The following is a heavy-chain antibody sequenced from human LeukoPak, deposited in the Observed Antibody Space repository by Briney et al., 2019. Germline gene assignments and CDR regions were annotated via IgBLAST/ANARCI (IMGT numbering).Heavy chain of an antibody. CDR2: IYYSGST. CDR3: ARWDMYSSSSISVDY. V-gene: IGHV4-59*08. CDR1: GGSISSYY. J-gene: IGHJ4*02. Sequence: KTSETLSLTCTVSGGSISSYYWSWIRQPPGKGLEWIGYIYYSGSTNYNPSLKSRVTISVDTSKNQFSLKLSSVTAADTAVYYCARWDMYSSSSISVDYWGQGTLVTVSS. D-gene: IGHD6-13*01.